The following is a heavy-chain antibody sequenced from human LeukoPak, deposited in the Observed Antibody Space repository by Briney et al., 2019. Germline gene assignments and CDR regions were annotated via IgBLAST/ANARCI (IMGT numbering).Heavy chain of an antibody. CDR1: GYTFTSYG. CDR2: ISAYNGNT. V-gene: IGHV1-18*01. CDR3: ARETPDIVATIQEHYYYYYMDV. Sequence: GASVKVSCKASGYTFTSYGISWVRQAPGQGLEWMGWISAYNGNTNYAQKLQGRVTMTTDTSTSTAYMELRSLRSDDTAVYYCARETPDIVATIQEHYYYYYMDVWGKGTTVTVSS. J-gene: IGHJ6*03. D-gene: IGHD5-12*01.